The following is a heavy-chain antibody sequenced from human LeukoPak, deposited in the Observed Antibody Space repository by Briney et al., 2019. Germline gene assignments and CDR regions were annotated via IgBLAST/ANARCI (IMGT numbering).Heavy chain of an antibody. CDR2: ISSSSSYI. CDR3: ARDPEYYYDSSGEAMSDY. J-gene: IGHJ4*02. CDR1: GFTFSSYS. V-gene: IGHV3-21*01. Sequence: GGSLGLSCAASGFTFSSYSMNWVRQAPGKGLEWVSSISSSSSYIYYADSVKGRFTISRDNAKNSLYLQMNSLRAEDTAVYYCARDPEYYYDSSGEAMSDYWGQGTLVTVSS. D-gene: IGHD3-22*01.